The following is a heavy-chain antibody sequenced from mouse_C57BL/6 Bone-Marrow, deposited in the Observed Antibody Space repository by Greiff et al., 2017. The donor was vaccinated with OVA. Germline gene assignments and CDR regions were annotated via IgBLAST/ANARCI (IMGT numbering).Heavy chain of an antibody. J-gene: IGHJ2*01. V-gene: IGHV1-62-2*01. CDR3: ARHEEQQRYGSSFFDY. Sequence: QVQLQQSGAELVKPGASVKLSCKASGYTFTEYTIHWVKQRSGQGLEWIGWFYPGSGSIKYNEKFKDKATLTADKSSSTVYMELSRLTSEDSAVYFCARHEEQQRYGSSFFDYWGQGTTLTVSS. D-gene: IGHD1-1*01. CDR1: GYTFTEYT. CDR2: FYPGSGSI.